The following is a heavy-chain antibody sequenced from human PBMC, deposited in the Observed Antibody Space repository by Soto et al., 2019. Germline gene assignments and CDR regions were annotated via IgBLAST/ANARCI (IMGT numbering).Heavy chain of an antibody. CDR3: ATSPPGGRGSHYGILTGDDAFDI. CDR1: GFTFSSYG. J-gene: IGHJ3*02. Sequence: PGGSLRLSCAASGFTFSSYGMHWVRRAPGKGLEWVAVISYDGSNKYYAASVKGRFTISRDNSKNTLYLQMNSLRAEDTAVYYCATSPPGGRGSHYGILTGDDAFDIWGQGTMVTVSS. D-gene: IGHD3-9*01. CDR2: ISYDGSNK. V-gene: IGHV3-30*03.